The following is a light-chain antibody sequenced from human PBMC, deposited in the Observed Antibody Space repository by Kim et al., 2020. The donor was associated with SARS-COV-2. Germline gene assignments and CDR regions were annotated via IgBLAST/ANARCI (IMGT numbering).Light chain of an antibody. J-gene: IGLJ2*01. CDR2: EVS. CDR1: TRAVGKYNR. V-gene: IGLV2-18*02. Sequence: GRSVTIPCPATTRAVGKYNRVSWYHPPPATAPKHVIYEVSDRPSPVAHRFSGSKSGCAASLTISWLQTEDEAYYYCSSYTSSSTLLFGGGAKVTVL. CDR3: SSYTSSSTLL.